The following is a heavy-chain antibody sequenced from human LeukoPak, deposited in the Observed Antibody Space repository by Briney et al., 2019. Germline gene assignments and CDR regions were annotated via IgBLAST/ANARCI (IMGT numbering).Heavy chain of an antibody. CDR1: GFTVSGNY. Sequence: PGGSLRLSCAASGFTVSGNYMTGVRQAPGKGLEWVSSISSSSYIYYADSVKGRFTISRDNAKNSLYLQMNSLRAEDTAVYYCARDEKYTLDYWGQGTLVTVSS. CDR3: ARDEKYTLDY. CDR2: ISSSSYI. V-gene: IGHV3-69-1*01. D-gene: IGHD2-2*02. J-gene: IGHJ4*02.